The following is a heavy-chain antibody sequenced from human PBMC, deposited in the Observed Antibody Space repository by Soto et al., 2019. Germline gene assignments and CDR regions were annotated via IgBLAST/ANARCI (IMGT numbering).Heavy chain of an antibody. CDR3: ARGPSWYCSGGSCYPGLNY. V-gene: IGHV1-8*01. D-gene: IGHD2-15*01. Sequence: QVQLVQSGAEVKKPGASVKVSCKASGYTFTSYDINWVRQATGQGLEWMGWMNPNSGNTGYAQKFQGRVTMTRNTSISTAYMELSSLRSEDTAVYYCARGPSWYCSGGSCYPGLNYWGQGTLVTVSS. CDR2: MNPNSGNT. CDR1: GYTFTSYD. J-gene: IGHJ4*02.